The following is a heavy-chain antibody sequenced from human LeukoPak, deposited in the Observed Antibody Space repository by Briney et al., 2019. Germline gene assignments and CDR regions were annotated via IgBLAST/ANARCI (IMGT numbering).Heavy chain of an antibody. V-gene: IGHV5-51*01. CDR2: IYPGDSDT. CDR3: ARQSEYYYDSSGYYR. D-gene: IGHD3-22*01. Sequence: GESLKISCKGSGYSFTCYWIGWVRQMPGKGLEWMGIIYPGDSDTRYSPSFQGQVTISADKSISTAYLQWSSLKASDTAMYYCARQSEYYYDSSGYYRWAQEPLSTVS. J-gene: IGHJ4*02. CDR1: GYSFTCYW.